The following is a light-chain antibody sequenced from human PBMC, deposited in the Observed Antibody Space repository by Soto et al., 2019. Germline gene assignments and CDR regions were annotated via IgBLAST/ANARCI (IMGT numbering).Light chain of an antibody. CDR1: SSNVGNNY. V-gene: IGLV1-51*02. J-gene: IGLJ2*01. Sequence: QSVLTQPTSVSAAPGQKVTISCSGSSSNVGNNYVSWYRQLPGTAPKFLIYENHGRPSGTPDRFSGSKSGTSATLDITGLQTGDEADYYCGTWDSSLSVVVFGGGTKLTVL. CDR2: ENH. CDR3: GTWDSSLSVVV.